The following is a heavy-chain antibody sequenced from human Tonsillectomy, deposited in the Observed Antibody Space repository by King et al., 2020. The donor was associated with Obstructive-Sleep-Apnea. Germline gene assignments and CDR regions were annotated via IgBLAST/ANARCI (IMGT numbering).Heavy chain of an antibody. CDR1: GGTCSSDA. CDR3: ARGYYDSGGYYNFDY. D-gene: IGHD3-22*01. Sequence: QLVQSGAEVKKPGSSVKVSCKASGGTCSSDAIIWVRQAPGQGLEWMGGIIPISGIANYAQNFQGRVTITADKSTSTAYMELSSLRSEDTAVYYCARGYYDSGGYYNFDYWGQGTLVTVSS. CDR2: IIPISGIA. J-gene: IGHJ4*02. V-gene: IGHV1-69*17.